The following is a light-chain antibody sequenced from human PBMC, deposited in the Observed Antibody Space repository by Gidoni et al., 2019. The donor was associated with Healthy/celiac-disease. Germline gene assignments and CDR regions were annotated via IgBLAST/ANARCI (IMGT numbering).Light chain of an antibody. CDR2: DTS. V-gene: IGLV7-46*01. CDR1: TGAVTSGHY. CDR3: LLSYSGARGV. Sequence: QAVVTQDPSLTVPPGGTDTLTCGSSTGAVTSGHYPYRFQQKPGQAPRTLIYDTSNKHSWTPARFSGSLLGGKAALTLSGAQPEDEAEYYCLLSYSGARGVFGGGTKLTVL. J-gene: IGLJ3*02.